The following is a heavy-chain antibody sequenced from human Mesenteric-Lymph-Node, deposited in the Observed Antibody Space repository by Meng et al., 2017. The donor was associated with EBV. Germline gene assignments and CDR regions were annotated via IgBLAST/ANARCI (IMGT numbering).Heavy chain of an antibody. V-gene: IGHV4-30-4*01. J-gene: IGHJ4*02. CDR2: IYYNGFT. CDR3: ARTGYTAYRDDS. Sequence: SVFRQIPGKVLGWVVNIYYNGFTYYTPSLKSRVTISIDTSTNQFSLKPSSVTAGDTGVYYCARTGYTAYRDDSWGQGTLVTVSS. D-gene: IGHD5-12*01.